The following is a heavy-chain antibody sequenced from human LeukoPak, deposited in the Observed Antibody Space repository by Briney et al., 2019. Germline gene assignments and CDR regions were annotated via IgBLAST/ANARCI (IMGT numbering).Heavy chain of an antibody. J-gene: IGHJ4*02. Sequence: SVKASCKASGGTFSSYAISWVRQAPGQGLEWMGGIIPIFGTANYAQKFQGRVTITADESTSTAYMELSSLRSEDTAVYYCARDRMDGYLSYYFDYWGQGTLVTVSS. V-gene: IGHV1-69*13. CDR3: ARDRMDGYLSYYFDY. CDR1: GGTFSSYA. CDR2: IIPIFGTA. D-gene: IGHD5-24*01.